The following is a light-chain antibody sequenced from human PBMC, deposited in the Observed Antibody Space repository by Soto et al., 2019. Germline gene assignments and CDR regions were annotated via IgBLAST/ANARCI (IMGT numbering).Light chain of an antibody. CDR1: SSNIGDYH. J-gene: IGLJ1*01. CDR2: SSH. V-gene: IGLV1-44*01. Sequence: QSVLTQPPSASGTPGQRVTISCSGSSSNIGDYHVHWYQQLPGAAPKVLIHSSHQRPSGVPDRFSGSKSGNTASLTISGLQAEDEAYYYCCSYAGSSYYVFGSGTKVTVL. CDR3: CSYAGSSYYV.